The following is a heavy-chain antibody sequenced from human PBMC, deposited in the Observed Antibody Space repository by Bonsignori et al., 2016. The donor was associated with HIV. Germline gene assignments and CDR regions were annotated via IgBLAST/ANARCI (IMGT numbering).Heavy chain of an antibody. J-gene: IGHJ4*02. D-gene: IGHD4-11*01. CDR3: AREEDDSLTPHKVLDS. V-gene: IGHV6-1*01. CDR2: TYYRSKWFN. Sequence: WIRQSPSRGLEWLGRTYYRSKWFNDYAVSLKSRITIKADTSRNQFSLRLNSVTPDDTAMYYCAREEDDSLTPHKVLDSWGQGTLVTVSS.